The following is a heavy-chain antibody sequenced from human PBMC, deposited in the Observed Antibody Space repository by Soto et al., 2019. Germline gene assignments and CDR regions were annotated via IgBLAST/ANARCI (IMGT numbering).Heavy chain of an antibody. CDR1: GFTFNSYG. CDR3: ATEGYNSSDNYFDN. V-gene: IGHV3-33*01. CDR2: IWYDGSNK. D-gene: IGHD6-6*01. J-gene: IGHJ4*02. Sequence: QVQLVESGGGVVQPGRSLRLSCAASGFTFNSYGMHWVRQAPGKGLEWVAVIWYDGSNKYYADSVKGRFTISRDNSKNTLYLQMNSLSAEATAVYYCATEGYNSSDNYFDNWGQGTLVTVSS.